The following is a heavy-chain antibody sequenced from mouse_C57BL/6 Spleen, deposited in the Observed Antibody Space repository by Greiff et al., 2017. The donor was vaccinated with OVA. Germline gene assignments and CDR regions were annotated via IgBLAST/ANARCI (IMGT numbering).Heavy chain of an antibody. J-gene: IGHJ2*01. Sequence: QVQLKESGPELVKPGASVKISCKASGYAFSSSWMNWVKQRPGKGLEWIGRIYPGDGDTNYNGKFKGKATLTADKSSSTAYMQLSSLTSEDSAVYFCARDLGRPFDYWGQGTTLTVSS. CDR1: GYAFSSSW. CDR3: ARDLGRPFDY. V-gene: IGHV1-82*01. D-gene: IGHD4-1*01. CDR2: IYPGDGDT.